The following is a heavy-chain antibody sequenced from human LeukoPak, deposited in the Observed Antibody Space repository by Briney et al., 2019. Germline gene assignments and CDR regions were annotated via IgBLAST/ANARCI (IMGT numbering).Heavy chain of an antibody. Sequence: ASVKVSCKASGYTFSSSDINWVRQATGQGLEWMGWMNPNSGNTYYAQRFQGRVTMTRDTSISTAYMELRSLRSDDTAVYYCARGVWYFDLWGRGTLVTVSS. CDR1: GYTFSSSD. V-gene: IGHV1-8*01. J-gene: IGHJ2*01. CDR2: MNPNSGNT. CDR3: ARGVWYFDL.